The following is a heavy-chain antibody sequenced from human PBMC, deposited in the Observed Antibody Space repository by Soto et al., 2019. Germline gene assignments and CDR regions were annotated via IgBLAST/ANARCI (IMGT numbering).Heavy chain of an antibody. V-gene: IGHV3-73*01. CDR3: TRSLATMIVKLQEYYFDY. J-gene: IGHJ4*02. CDR1: GFTFSGSA. CDR2: IRSKANSYAT. D-gene: IGHD3-22*01. Sequence: GGSLRLSCAASGFTFSGSAMHWVRQASGKGLEWVGRIRSKANSYATAYAASVKGRFTISRDDSKNTAYLQMNRLKTEDTAVYYCTRSLATMIVKLQEYYFDYWGQGTLVTVSS.